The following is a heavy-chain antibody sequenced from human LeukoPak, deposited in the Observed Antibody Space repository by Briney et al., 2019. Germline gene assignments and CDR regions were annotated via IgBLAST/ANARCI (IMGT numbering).Heavy chain of an antibody. V-gene: IGHV3-23*01. CDR2: ISGSGGST. D-gene: IGHD2-2*01. Sequence: PGGSLGLSCAASGFTFSSYAMSWVRQAPGKGLEWVSAISGSGGSTYYADSVKGRFTISRDNSKNTLYLQMNSLRAEDTAVYYCAKVPPRYCSSTSCQNWGQGTLVTVSS. CDR1: GFTFSSYA. CDR3: AKVPPRYCSSTSCQN. J-gene: IGHJ4*02.